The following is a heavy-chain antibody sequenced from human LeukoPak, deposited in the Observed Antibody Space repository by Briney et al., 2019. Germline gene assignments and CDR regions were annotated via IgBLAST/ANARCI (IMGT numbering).Heavy chain of an antibody. Sequence: GGSLRLSCAASGFAVSSYAMTWVRQAPGKGLEWVSAIGYSAGDTYYADSVKGRFTISRDNSMNTLYLQMSSLRADDTALYYCAKDDDGHHHGVDHWGQGTLVTVSS. CDR1: GFAVSSYA. CDR3: AKDDDGHHHGVDH. D-gene: IGHD4-17*01. J-gene: IGHJ4*02. V-gene: IGHV3-23*01. CDR2: IGYSAGDT.